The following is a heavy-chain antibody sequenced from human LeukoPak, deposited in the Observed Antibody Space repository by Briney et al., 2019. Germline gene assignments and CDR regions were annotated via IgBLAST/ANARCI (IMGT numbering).Heavy chain of an antibody. V-gene: IGHV5-51*01. CDR2: IYPGDSDT. D-gene: IGHD4-17*01. Sequence: GESLKISCKGSGYSFATDWIGWVRQMPGKGLEWMGVIYPGDSDTRYSPSFQGQVTISADESISTAFLQRSSLKASDNAMYYCARSSDYVFDYWGQGTLVTVSS. CDR3: ARSSDYVFDY. CDR1: GYSFATDW. J-gene: IGHJ4*02.